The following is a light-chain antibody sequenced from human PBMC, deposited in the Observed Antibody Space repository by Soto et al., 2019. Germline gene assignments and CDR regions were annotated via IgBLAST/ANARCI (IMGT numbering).Light chain of an antibody. CDR1: QSVSSF. Sequence: EIELTQSPATLSLSPGERATLSCRASQSVSSFLVWYQQKPGQAPRLLIYDAVNRVTGIPARFSGSGSGTDFPLTISSLEPEVFAVYYCQHRRNWPRLTFGGGTKVETK. J-gene: IGKJ4*01. CDR3: QHRRNWPRLT. CDR2: DAV. V-gene: IGKV3-11*01.